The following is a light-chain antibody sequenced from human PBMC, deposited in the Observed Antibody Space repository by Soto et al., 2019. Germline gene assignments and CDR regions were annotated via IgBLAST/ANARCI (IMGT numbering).Light chain of an antibody. CDR2: EVS. V-gene: IGKV2-30*02. CDR1: QSLIHSDGNTY. J-gene: IGKJ1*01. Sequence: DVVMTQSPLSLPVTLGQPASISCRSSQSLIHSDGNTYLSWFQQRPGQSPRRLIYEVSDRDSGVPDRLNGRGSGTAFTLKISRVEAEDVGVYYCMQGTHWPWTFGQGTEVEIK. CDR3: MQGTHWPWT.